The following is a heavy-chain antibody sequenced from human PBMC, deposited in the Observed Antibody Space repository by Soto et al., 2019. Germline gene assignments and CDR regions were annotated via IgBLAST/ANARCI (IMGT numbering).Heavy chain of an antibody. J-gene: IGHJ6*03. Sequence: EVQLVEAGGDLVQPGGSLRLSCAASGFTVSSNYMSCVRQPPGKGLGWVSVRQSGGSTFYAYSVKGRLTISRDHSKNTLYLEINSLRVYDTAMYYCSRDDVHCRGGSSYGVPMDVWGRGTTVTVSS. V-gene: IGHV3-66*02. CDR3: SRDDVHCRGGSSYGVPMDV. D-gene: IGHD2-15*01. CDR1: GFTVSSNY. CDR2: RQSGGST.